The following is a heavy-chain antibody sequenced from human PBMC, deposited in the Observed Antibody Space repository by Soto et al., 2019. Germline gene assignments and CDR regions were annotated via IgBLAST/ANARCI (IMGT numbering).Heavy chain of an antibody. CDR2: FYYSGST. V-gene: IGHV4-59*01. J-gene: IGHJ6*03. Sequence: QVQLQESGPGLVKPSETLSLTCTVSGGPISSYYWSWIRQPPGKGLEWIGSFYYSGSTNYNPSLKSRVTISVDTSKNQFSLKLSSVTAADTAVFYCARVQRMLGQSHNYMDVWGKGTTVTVSS. CDR1: GGPISSYY. CDR3: ARVQRMLGQSHNYMDV. D-gene: IGHD2-8*01.